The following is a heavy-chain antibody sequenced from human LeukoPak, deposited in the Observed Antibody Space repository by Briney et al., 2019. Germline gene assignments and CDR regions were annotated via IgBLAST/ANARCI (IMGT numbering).Heavy chain of an antibody. CDR3: AKDQSFYGDFPGGYDY. D-gene: IGHD4-17*01. CDR2: ISGSGGST. Sequence: GGSLRLPRAASGFTFSSYAMSWVRQAPGKGLEWVSAISGSGGSTYYADSVKGRFTISRDNSKNTLYLQMNSLRAEDTAVYYCAKDQSFYGDFPGGYDYWGQGTLVTVSS. J-gene: IGHJ4*02. V-gene: IGHV3-23*01. CDR1: GFTFSSYA.